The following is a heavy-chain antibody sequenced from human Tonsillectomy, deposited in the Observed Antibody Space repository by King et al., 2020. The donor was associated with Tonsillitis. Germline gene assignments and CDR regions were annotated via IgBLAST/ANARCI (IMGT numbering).Heavy chain of an antibody. CDR2: INPNSGDT. J-gene: IGHJ4*02. D-gene: IGHD3-22*01. CDR3: ARDSYYDGSGYSDY. V-gene: IGHV1-2*02. Sequence: VQLVESGAEVKKPGASVKVSCKASGYTFSDFYMHWVRQAPGQGLEWMGWINPNSGDTNYAQKFQGRVTMTRDTSITYMELSSLRSDDTAVYYCARDSYYDGSGYSDYWGQGTLVTVSS. CDR1: GYTFSDFY.